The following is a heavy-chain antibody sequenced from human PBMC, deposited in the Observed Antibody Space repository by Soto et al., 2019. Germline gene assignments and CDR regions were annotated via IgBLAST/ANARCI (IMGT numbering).Heavy chain of an antibody. Sequence: RLYCASSGFTFSDYYMSWIRHAPGKGLEWVSYISSSGSTIYYADSVKGRFTISRDNAKNSLYLQMNSLRAEDTAVYYCARDTPDLYYYDSSGYIVYWGQGTLVTVSS. CDR2: ISSSGSTI. J-gene: IGHJ4*02. CDR1: GFTFSDYY. D-gene: IGHD3-22*01. V-gene: IGHV3-11*01. CDR3: ARDTPDLYYYDSSGYIVY.